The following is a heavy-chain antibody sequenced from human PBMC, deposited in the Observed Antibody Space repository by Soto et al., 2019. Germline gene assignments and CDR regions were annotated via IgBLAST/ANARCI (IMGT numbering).Heavy chain of an antibody. Sequence: GGSLRLSCAASGFPFSSYGMHWVRQAPGKGLEWVAVIWYDGSNKYYADSVKGRFTISRDNSKNTLYLQMNSLRAEDTAVYYCARDLDYYDSSGYLNYWGQGTLVTVSS. J-gene: IGHJ4*02. CDR3: ARDLDYYDSSGYLNY. V-gene: IGHV3-33*01. CDR2: IWYDGSNK. D-gene: IGHD3-22*01. CDR1: GFPFSSYG.